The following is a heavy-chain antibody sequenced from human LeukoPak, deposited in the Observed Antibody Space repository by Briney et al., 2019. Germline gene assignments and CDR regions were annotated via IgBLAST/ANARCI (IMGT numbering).Heavy chain of an antibody. D-gene: IGHD6-13*01. Sequence: ASVKVSCKTSGYIFTNYQMHWVRQAPGQGLEWMGWINPDSGVAHYAQNFQGRITMTRDTSISTAYMELSRLRSDDTAVYYCATVTSSSWGNWFDPWGQGTLVTVSS. CDR1: GYIFTNYQ. CDR2: INPDSGVA. J-gene: IGHJ5*02. V-gene: IGHV1-2*02. CDR3: ATVTSSSWGNWFDP.